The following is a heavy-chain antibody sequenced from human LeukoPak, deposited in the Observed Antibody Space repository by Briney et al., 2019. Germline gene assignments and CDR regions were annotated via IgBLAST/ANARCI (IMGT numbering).Heavy chain of an antibody. CDR1: GYTFTSYG. J-gene: IGHJ4*02. Sequence: VASVKVSCKASGYTFTSYGISWVRQAPGQGLEWMGRISAYNGNTNYAQKLQGRVTMTTDTSTSTAYMELRSLRSDDTAVYYCARDLRVWGSYPDSEYYFDYWGQGTLVTVSS. CDR2: ISAYNGNT. V-gene: IGHV1-18*04. CDR3: ARDLRVWGSYPDSEYYFDY. D-gene: IGHD3-16*02.